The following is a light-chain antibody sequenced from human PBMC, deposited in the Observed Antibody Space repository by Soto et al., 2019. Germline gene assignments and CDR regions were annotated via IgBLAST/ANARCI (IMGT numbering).Light chain of an antibody. J-gene: IGLJ1*01. Sequence: QSLLTQPASLSGSPGQSITFSCTGTISDVGGHNYVSWYQQHPGKAPRLMIYEVSKRPSGVSNRFSGSKSGNTASLTVSGLQAEDEADYYCGSYTSSSTLVFGTGTKVTVL. CDR1: ISDVGGHNY. V-gene: IGLV2-14*01. CDR2: EVS. CDR3: GSYTSSSTLV.